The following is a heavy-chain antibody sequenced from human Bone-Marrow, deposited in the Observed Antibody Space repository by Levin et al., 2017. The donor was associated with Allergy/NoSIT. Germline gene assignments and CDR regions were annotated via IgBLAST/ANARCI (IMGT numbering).Heavy chain of an antibody. CDR1: GYTFTGYY. J-gene: IGHJ4*02. V-gene: IGHV1-2*04. D-gene: IGHD5-24*01. CDR3: ARASLGYNFSYTFDY. CDR2: INPNSGGT. Sequence: ASVKVSCKASGYTFTGYYMHWVRQAPGQGLEWMGWINPNSGGTNYAQKFQGWVTMTRDTSISTAYMELSRLRSDDTAVYYCARASLGYNFSYTFDYWGQGTLVTVSS.